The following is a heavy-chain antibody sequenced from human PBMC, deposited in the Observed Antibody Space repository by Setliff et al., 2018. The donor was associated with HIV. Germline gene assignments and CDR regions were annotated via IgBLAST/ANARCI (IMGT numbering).Heavy chain of an antibody. J-gene: IGHJ5*01. CDR1: GGSFPAYY. CDR3: VRQHGDYAFGS. D-gene: IGHD4-17*01. CDR2: INYTGET. Sequence: PSETLSLTCAVYGGSFPAYYWHWVRQPPGKGLEWIGEINYTGETTYNPSLKSRVNVFIDTSKKQFSLNMASVTAADTAVYYCVRQHGDYAFGSWGQGTLVTVSS. V-gene: IGHV4-34*01.